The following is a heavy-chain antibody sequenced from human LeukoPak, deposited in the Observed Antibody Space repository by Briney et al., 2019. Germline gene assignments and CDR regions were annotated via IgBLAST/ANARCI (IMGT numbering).Heavy chain of an antibody. J-gene: IGHJ5*02. CDR1: LFTFISYC. CDR2: ISGSGGST. D-gene: IGHD2-21*02. CDR3: AKVGAYCGGDGSTNWFDP. Sequence: GGALRLSCAASLFTFISYCMSSVRPAPGKGLDCVLAISGSGGSTYYAHSVKGRFTISRDNSKNTLYLQLNSLRAEDTDVYYCAKVGAYCGGDGSTNWFDPWGQGTLVTVSS. V-gene: IGHV3-23*01.